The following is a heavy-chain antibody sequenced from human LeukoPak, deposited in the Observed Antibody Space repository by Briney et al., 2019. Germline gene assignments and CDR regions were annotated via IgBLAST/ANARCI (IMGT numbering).Heavy chain of an antibody. D-gene: IGHD3-10*01. CDR2: ISGSGGST. CDR1: GFTFSSYA. Sequence: GGSLRLSCAASGFTFSSYAMSWVRQAPGKGLEWVSAISGSGGSTYYADSVKVRFTISRDNSKNTLYLQMNSLRAEDTAVYYCAKVVHMVRGPSLVNYWGQGTLVTVSS. V-gene: IGHV3-23*01. CDR3: AKVVHMVRGPSLVNY. J-gene: IGHJ4*02.